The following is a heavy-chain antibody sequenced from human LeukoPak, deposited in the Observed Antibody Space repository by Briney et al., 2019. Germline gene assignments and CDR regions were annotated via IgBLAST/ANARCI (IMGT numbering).Heavy chain of an antibody. J-gene: IGHJ4*02. V-gene: IGHV3-7*03. Sequence: GGSLRLSCAASGFTFSSYWMSWVRQAPGKGLEWVANIKQDGSEKYYVDSVKGRFTISRDNAKNSLYLQVNSLRVEDTAVYYCGRGRLPKYYFDSWGQGTLVTVSS. CDR1: GFTFSSYW. CDR3: GRGRLPKYYFDS. D-gene: IGHD4-11*01. CDR2: IKQDGSEK.